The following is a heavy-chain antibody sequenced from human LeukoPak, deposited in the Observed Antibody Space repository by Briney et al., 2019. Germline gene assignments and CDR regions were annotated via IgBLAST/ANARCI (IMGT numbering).Heavy chain of an antibody. D-gene: IGHD3-10*01. V-gene: IGHV3-7*01. CDR2: IKQDGSEK. Sequence: GGSLRLSCAASGFTFSSYSMNWVRQAPGKGLEWVANIKQDGSEKYYVDSVKGRFTISRDNAKNSLYLQMNSLRAEDTAVYYCARATGYYYGSGTFDYWGQGTLVTVSS. CDR1: GFTFSSYS. J-gene: IGHJ4*02. CDR3: ARATGYYYGSGTFDY.